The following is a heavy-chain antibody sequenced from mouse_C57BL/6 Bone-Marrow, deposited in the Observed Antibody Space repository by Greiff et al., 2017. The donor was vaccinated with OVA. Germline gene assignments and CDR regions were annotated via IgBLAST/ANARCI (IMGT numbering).Heavy chain of an antibody. V-gene: IGHV1-9*01. CDR1: GYTFNGYW. CDR2: ILPGSGST. J-gene: IGHJ2*01. D-gene: IGHD1-1*01. Sequence: QVQLQQSGAELMKPGASVKLSCKATGYTFNGYWIEWVKQRPGHGLEWIGEILPGSGSTNYNEKFKGKATFTADTSSNTAYMQLSSLTTEASALYYCSLRFSISYYGSSFDFWGQGTTLTVSS. CDR3: SLRFSISYYGSSFDF.